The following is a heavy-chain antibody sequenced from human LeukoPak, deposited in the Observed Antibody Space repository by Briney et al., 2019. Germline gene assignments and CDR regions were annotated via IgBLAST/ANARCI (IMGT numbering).Heavy chain of an antibody. CDR1: GFSFSSYG. CDR3: AKGYGDLVAFDI. D-gene: IGHD4-17*01. V-gene: IGHV3-30*02. J-gene: IGHJ3*02. Sequence: GGSLRLSCAASGFSFSSYGMDWVRQASGKGLEWVAFIRYDGNNKDYADSVKGRFTISRDNSKNTLYLQMNSLRVEDTAVYYCAKGYGDLVAFDIWGQGTTVTVSS. CDR2: IRYDGNNK.